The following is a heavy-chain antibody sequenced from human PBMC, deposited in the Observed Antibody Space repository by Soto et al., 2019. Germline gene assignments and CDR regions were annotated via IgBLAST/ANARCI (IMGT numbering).Heavy chain of an antibody. J-gene: IGHJ5*02. CDR3: ARMYSGSYPNWFDP. Sequence: QLQLQESGPGLVKPSETLSLTCTVSGGSISSSSYYWGWIRQPPGKGLEWIGSIYYSGSTYYNPSLKSRVTISVDASKTQCSLKLSSVTAADTAVDYGARMYSGSYPNWFDPWGQGNLVTVSS. CDR2: IYYSGST. CDR1: GGSISSSSYY. D-gene: IGHD1-26*01. V-gene: IGHV4-39*01.